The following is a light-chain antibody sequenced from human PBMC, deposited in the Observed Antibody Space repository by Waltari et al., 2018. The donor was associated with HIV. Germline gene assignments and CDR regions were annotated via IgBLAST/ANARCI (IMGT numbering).Light chain of an antibody. CDR2: WAS. V-gene: IGKV4-1*01. Sequence: DIVMTQSPDSLAVSLGERATINCKASQSVLYTSNKQTDIAWYQQKGRQPPQLLICWASKRAYGVPERFSGSGSGTNFTLTISSRQADYVAVYFCQQFYTNPLTFGGGTKVEIK. CDR1: QSVLYTSNKQTD. CDR3: QQFYTNPLT. J-gene: IGKJ4*01.